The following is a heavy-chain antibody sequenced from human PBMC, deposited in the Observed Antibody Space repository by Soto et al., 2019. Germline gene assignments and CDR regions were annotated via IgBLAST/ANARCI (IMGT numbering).Heavy chain of an antibody. CDR1: GGTFSSYA. Sequence: GPSVKVSCKASGGTFSSYAISWVRQAPGQGLEWMGGIIPIFGTANYAQKFQGRVTITADKSTSTAYMELSSLRSEDTAVYYCARGMVAAAGTGYYYGMDVWGQGTTVTVSS. J-gene: IGHJ6*02. V-gene: IGHV1-69*06. D-gene: IGHD6-13*01. CDR3: ARGMVAAAGTGYYYGMDV. CDR2: IIPIFGTA.